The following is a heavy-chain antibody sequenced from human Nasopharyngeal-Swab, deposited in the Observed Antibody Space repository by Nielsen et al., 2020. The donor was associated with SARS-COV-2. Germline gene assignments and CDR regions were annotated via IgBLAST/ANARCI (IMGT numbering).Heavy chain of an antibody. V-gene: IGHV3-30*03. Sequence: GGSLRLSCAASGFTFSSYWMSWVRQAPGKGLERVAVISYDGSNKYYADSVKGRFTISRDNSKNTLYLQMNSLRAEDTAVYYCARGSGSYKEILFDYWGQGTLVTVSS. J-gene: IGHJ4*02. CDR2: ISYDGSNK. D-gene: IGHD1-26*01. CDR3: ARGSGSYKEILFDY. CDR1: GFTFSSYW.